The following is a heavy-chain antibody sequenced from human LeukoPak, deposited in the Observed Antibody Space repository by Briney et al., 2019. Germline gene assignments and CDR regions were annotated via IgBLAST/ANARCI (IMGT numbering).Heavy chain of an antibody. V-gene: IGHV3-30*18. Sequence: GGSLRLSCAASGFTFSSYGIHWVRQAPGKGLEWVAVISYDGSNKYYADSVKGRFTISRDNSKNTLYLQMNSLRTEDTAVYYCAKRYSGSSGLYNFDYWGQGTLVTVSS. D-gene: IGHD1-26*01. CDR2: ISYDGSNK. J-gene: IGHJ4*02. CDR1: GFTFSSYG. CDR3: AKRYSGSSGLYNFDY.